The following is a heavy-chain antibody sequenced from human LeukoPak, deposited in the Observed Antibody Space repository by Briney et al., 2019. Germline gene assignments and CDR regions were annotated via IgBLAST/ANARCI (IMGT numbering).Heavy chain of an antibody. D-gene: IGHD6-13*01. J-gene: IGHJ4*02. CDR2: IRSKANSYAT. Sequence: PGGSLRLSCAASGFTFSGSAMHWVRQASGKGLEWVGRIRSKANSYATAYAASVKGRLTISRDDSKNTAYLQMNSLKTEDTAVYYCTRLYGSSSWYYFDYWGQGTLVTVSP. CDR3: TRLYGSSSWYYFDY. V-gene: IGHV3-73*01. CDR1: GFTFSGSA.